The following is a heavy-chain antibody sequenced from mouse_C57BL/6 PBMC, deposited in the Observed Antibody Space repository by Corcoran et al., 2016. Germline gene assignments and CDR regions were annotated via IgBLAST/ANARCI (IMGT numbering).Heavy chain of an antibody. CDR2: INTYSGVP. J-gene: IGHJ2*01. D-gene: IGHD3-2*02. V-gene: IGHV9-3*01. CDR1: GYTFTTYG. CDR3: ARRTAQEYYFDY. Sequence: QIQLVQSGPELKKPGETVKISCKASGYTFTTYGMSWVKQAPGKGLKWMGWINTYSGVPTYADDFKGRFAFSLETSASTAYLQINNLKNEDTATYFCARRTAQEYYFDYWGQGTTLTVSS.